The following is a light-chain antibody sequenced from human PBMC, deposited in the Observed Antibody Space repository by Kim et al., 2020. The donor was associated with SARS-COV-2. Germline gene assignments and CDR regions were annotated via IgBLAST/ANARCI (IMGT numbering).Light chain of an antibody. CDR2: DVS. CDR3: KSYTSSSTWV. V-gene: IGLV2-14*03. J-gene: IGLJ3*02. Sequence: QSALTQPASVSGSPGHSITISCTGTSSDVGGYKYVSWYQQHPGKAPKLLIYDVSNRPSGVSNRFSGSKSGNTASLTISGLQAEDEADYYCKSYTSSSTWVFGGGTKLTVL. CDR1: SSDVGGYKY.